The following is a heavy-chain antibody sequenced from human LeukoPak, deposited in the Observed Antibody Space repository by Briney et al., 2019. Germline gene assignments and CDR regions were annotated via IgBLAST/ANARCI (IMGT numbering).Heavy chain of an antibody. CDR1: GGSFSGYY. J-gene: IGHJ4*02. V-gene: IGHV4-34*01. CDR3: ARVIGGWYNVHYFDY. Sequence: SETLSLTCAVYGGSFSGYYWSWIRQPPGKGLEWIGEINHRGSTNYNPSLKSRVTISVDTSKNQFSLKLSSVTAADTAVYYCARVIGGWYNVHYFDYWGQGTLVTVSS. D-gene: IGHD6-19*01. CDR2: INHRGST.